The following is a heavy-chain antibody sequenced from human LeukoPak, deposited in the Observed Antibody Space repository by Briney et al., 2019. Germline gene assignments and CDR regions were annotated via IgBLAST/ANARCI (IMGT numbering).Heavy chain of an antibody. Sequence: SETLSLTCAVYGGSFSGYYWSWIRQPPGKGLEWIGEINHSGSTNYNPSLKSRVTISVDTSKNQFSLKLSSVTAADTAVYYCARVGGGTNILYPYYYYYYMDVWGKGTTVTASS. CDR2: INHSGST. J-gene: IGHJ6*03. V-gene: IGHV4-34*01. D-gene: IGHD2-8*01. CDR1: GGSFSGYY. CDR3: ARVGGGTNILYPYYYYYYMDV.